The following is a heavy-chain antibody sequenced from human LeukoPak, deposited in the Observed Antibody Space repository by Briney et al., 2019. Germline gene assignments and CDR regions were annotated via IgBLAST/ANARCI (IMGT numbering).Heavy chain of an antibody. CDR3: AREEPSGFNRVYDYYYYYMDV. CDR1: GYSISSGYY. V-gene: IGHV4-38-2*02. J-gene: IGHJ6*03. D-gene: IGHD3-22*01. CDR2: IYHSGST. Sequence: PSETLSLTCTVSGYSISSGYYWAWIRQPPGKGLEWIGNIYHSGSTYYNPSLKSRVTISVDTSKNQFSLKLSSVTAADTAVYYCAREEPSGFNRVYDYYYYYMDVWGKGTTVTVSS.